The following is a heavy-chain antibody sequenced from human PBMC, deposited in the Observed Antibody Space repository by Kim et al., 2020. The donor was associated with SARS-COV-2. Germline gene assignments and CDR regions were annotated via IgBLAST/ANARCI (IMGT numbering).Heavy chain of an antibody. Sequence: SETLSLTCTVSGGSISSSSYYWGWIRQPPGKGLEWIGSIYYSGSTYYNPSLKSRVTISVDTSKNQFSLTLSSVTAADTAVYYCARLPGGDSSGYYYVGGGYYFDYWGQGTLVTVSS. V-gene: IGHV4-39*01. CDR2: IYYSGST. CDR3: ARLPGGDSSGYYYVGGGYYFDY. CDR1: GGSISSSSYY. J-gene: IGHJ4*02. D-gene: IGHD3-22*01.